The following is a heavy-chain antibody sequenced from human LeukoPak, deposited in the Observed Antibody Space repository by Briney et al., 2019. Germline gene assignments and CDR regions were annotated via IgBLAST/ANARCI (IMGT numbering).Heavy chain of an antibody. D-gene: IGHD6-13*01. J-gene: IGHJ4*02. V-gene: IGHV4-4*02. CDR2: IYHSGTT. Sequence: SETLSLTCAVSGDSISSTNWWSWVRQPPGKGLEWIGEIYHSGTTNYNTTLKSRVTISIDKSKNQFSLRLTSVTAADTAVYYCARTAAAGKKPAAYWGQGTLVTVSS. CDR3: ARTAAAGKKPAAY. CDR1: GDSISSTNW.